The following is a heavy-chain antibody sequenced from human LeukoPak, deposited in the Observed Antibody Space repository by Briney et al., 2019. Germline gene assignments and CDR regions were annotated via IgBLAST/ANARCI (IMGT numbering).Heavy chain of an antibody. V-gene: IGHV5-51*01. J-gene: IGHJ4*02. CDR3: ARSRDSSGYYCLI. CDR1: GYTFTNYW. D-gene: IGHD3-22*01. Sequence: GESLKISCEASGYTFTNYWIVWVRQMPGKGLEWMGIIYPDDSDTKYSPSFQGQVTISADKSISTAYLQWSSLKAADTAMSYCARSRDSSGYYCLIWGQGTLVTVSS. CDR2: IYPDDSDT.